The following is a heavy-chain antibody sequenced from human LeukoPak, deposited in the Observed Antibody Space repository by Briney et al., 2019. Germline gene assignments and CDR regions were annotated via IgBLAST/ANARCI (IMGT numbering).Heavy chain of an antibody. CDR1: GYSISSGYY. D-gene: IGHD3-3*01. V-gene: IGHV4-38-2*01. CDR3: ARHYFWSGYYFDY. J-gene: IGHJ4*02. Sequence: PETLSLTCAVSGYSISSGYYWGWIRQPPGKGLEWIGSIYHSGNIYYNPSLKSRVTISVDTSKNRISLKLSSVTATDTAVYYCARHYFWSGYYFDYWGQGTLVTVSS. CDR2: IYHSGNI.